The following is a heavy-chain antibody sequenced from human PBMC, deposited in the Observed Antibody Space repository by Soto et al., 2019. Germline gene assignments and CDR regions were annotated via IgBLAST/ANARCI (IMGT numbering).Heavy chain of an antibody. CDR1: GGSISSISW. D-gene: IGHD6-13*01. CDR2: IYHTGNT. Sequence: QVQLQESGPGLIKPSGTLSLTCAVSGGSISSISWWSWVRQPPGQGLERIGEIYHTGNTNYNPSLESRVTISVDKYKNQFSLNQNSVTAPDTAVYYCARASRAAAGNRRYYFDYWGQGTLVIVSS. CDR3: ARASRAAAGNRRYYFDY. J-gene: IGHJ4*02. V-gene: IGHV4-4*02.